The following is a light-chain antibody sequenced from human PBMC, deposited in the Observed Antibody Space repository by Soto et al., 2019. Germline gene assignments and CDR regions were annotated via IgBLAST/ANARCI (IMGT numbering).Light chain of an antibody. CDR3: MQALQTPLT. V-gene: IGKV2-28*01. CDR2: LGP. Sequence: DVVMTQSPLSLPVTPGEPASISCRSSQSLLHSDGYNHLNWFLQRPGESPQVLIYLGPTRAPGVPDRFSGSGSGRDFTLKISRVEAEDVGVYYCMQALQTPLTFGGGTKVEIK. CDR1: QSLLHSDGYNH. J-gene: IGKJ4*01.